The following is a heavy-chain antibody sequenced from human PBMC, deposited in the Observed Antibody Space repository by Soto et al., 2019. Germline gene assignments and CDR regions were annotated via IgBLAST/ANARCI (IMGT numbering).Heavy chain of an antibody. Sequence: GVLRLSCAASGFTFSGSAMHWVRQASGKGLEWVGRIRSKANSYATAYAASVKGRFTISRDDSKNTAYLQMNSLKTEDTAVYYCTPGYDILTGAINWFDPWGQGTLVTVSS. D-gene: IGHD3-9*01. CDR1: GFTFSGSA. CDR3: TPGYDILTGAINWFDP. CDR2: IRSKANSYAT. V-gene: IGHV3-73*01. J-gene: IGHJ5*02.